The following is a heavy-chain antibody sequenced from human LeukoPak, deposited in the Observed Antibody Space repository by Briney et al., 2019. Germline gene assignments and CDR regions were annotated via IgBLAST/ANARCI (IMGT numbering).Heavy chain of an antibody. CDR1: GGTFSSYA. D-gene: IGHD3-22*01. V-gene: IGHV1-69*04. J-gene: IGHJ4*02. CDR3: ARDGGNYDSSGYYFNYFDY. Sequence: ASVKVSCKASGGTFSSYAISWVRQAPGQGLEWMGRIIPILGIANYAQKFQGRVTITADKSTSTAYMELSSLRSEDTAVYYCARDGGNYDSSGYYFNYFDYWGQGTLVTVSS. CDR2: IIPILGIA.